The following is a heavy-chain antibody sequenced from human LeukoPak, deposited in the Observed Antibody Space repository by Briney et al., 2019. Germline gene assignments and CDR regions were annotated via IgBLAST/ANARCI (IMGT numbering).Heavy chain of an antibody. CDR2: IYYSGST. V-gene: IGHV4-59*01. CDR1: GGSISGYY. J-gene: IGHJ4*02. Sequence: SETLSLTCTVYGGSISGYYWSWFRQPPGKGLEWIGDIYYSGSTNYNPSLKSRVTISVDTSKNQFSLKLSSVTAADMAVYYCVRANHFDYWGQGTLVTVSS. CDR3: VRANHFDY. D-gene: IGHD1-14*01.